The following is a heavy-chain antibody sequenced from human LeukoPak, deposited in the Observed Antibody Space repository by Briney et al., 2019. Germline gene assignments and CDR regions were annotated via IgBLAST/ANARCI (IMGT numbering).Heavy chain of an antibody. CDR2: MNPNSGNT. Sequence: GASVKVSCKASGYTFASYDINWVRQATGQGLEGMVWMNPNSGNTGYAQKFQGRFTMTRDTSISTAYMELSSLRSEDTAVYYCARMSYYDSSGDNWFDPWGQGTLVTVSS. CDR3: ARMSYYDSSGDNWFDP. D-gene: IGHD3-22*01. J-gene: IGHJ5*02. V-gene: IGHV1-8*01. CDR1: GYTFASYD.